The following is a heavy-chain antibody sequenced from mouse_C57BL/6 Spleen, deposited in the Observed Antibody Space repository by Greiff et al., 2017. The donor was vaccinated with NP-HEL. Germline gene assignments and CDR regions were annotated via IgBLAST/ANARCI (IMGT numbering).Heavy chain of an antibody. J-gene: IGHJ1*03. CDR2: IYPGSGST. Sequence: QVQLQQPGAELVKPGASVKMSCKASGYTFTSYWITWVKQRPGQGLEWIGDIYPGSGSTNYNEKFKSKATLTVDTSSSTAYMQLSSLTSEDSAVYYCARGQTYYYGSSYGYFDVWGTGTTVTVSS. CDR1: GYTFTSYW. CDR3: ARGQTYYYGSSYGYFDV. V-gene: IGHV1-55*01. D-gene: IGHD1-1*01.